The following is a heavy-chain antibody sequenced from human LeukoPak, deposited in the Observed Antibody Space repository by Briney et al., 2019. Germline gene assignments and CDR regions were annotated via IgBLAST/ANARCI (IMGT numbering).Heavy chain of an antibody. Sequence: GGSLRLSCAASGFTFDDYAMHWVRQAPGKGLEWVSLISWDGGSTYYADSVKGRFTISRDNSKNTLYLQMNSLRPEDTAVYYCAKRTYYYGSGSYSLGAFGGQGTLVTVSS. V-gene: IGHV3-43D*03. D-gene: IGHD3-10*01. CDR3: AKRTYYYGSGSYSLGAF. CDR2: ISWDGGST. J-gene: IGHJ4*02. CDR1: GFTFDDYA.